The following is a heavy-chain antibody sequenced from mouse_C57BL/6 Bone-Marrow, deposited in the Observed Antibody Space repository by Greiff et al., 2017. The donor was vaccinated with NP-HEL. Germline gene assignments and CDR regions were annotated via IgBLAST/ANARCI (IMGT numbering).Heavy chain of an antibody. Sequence: VQLQQSGPELVRPGASVKISCKAPGYTFTSHWMQWVRQRPGQGLEWIGEIFPGSGSTCYNEKFKGKATLTVDTSSSTAYMQLRSLTSEDSAVYFCTRNTPAPDVDSSGYGAWFDYWDQGTLVTVSA. D-gene: IGHD3-2*02. CDR3: TRNTPAPDVDSSGYGAWFDY. J-gene: IGHJ3*01. CDR2: IFPGSGST. V-gene: IGHV1-56*01. CDR1: GYTFTSHW.